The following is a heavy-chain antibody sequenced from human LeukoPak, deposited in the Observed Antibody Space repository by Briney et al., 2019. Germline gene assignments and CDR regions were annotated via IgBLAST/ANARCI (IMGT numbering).Heavy chain of an antibody. J-gene: IGHJ3*01. CDR3: VSKLYFSDSSGL. CDR2: ITRSSSSI. D-gene: IGHD3-22*01. Sequence: AGSLRLSCAASGFSFSTYSMSWVRQAPGKGLEWVSAITRSSSSIYYADSVKGRFTISRDNAKKSVYLQMNSLRAEDTAVYYCVSKLYFSDSSGLWGPGTMVTVPS. V-gene: IGHV3-21*03. CDR1: GFSFSTYS.